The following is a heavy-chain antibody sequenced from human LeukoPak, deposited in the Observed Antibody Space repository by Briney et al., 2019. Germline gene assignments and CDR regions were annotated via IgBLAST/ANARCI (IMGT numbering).Heavy chain of an antibody. CDR2: AYYSGTT. V-gene: IGHV4-39*01. J-gene: IGHJ4*02. CDR1: GGSISNSNYY. D-gene: IGHD6-19*01. CDR3: ARHSSSAWYYYFDY. Sequence: SETLSLTCTVSGGSISNSNYYWGWIRQPPGKGLEWIGGAYYSGTTYYSPSLKSRVTISVNTSRNHFSLNLNSVTAADTAVYYCARHSSSAWYYYFDYWGQGSFVTVSS.